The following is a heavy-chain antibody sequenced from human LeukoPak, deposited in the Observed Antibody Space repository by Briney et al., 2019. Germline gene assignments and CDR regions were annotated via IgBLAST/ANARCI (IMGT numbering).Heavy chain of an antibody. V-gene: IGHV5-51*01. D-gene: IGHD3-10*01. J-gene: IGHJ4*02. CDR3: ARRSVYGSGSYYTSFHFDY. CDR2: IYLGDSDT. CDR1: GYSFTSYW. Sequence: AGESLKISCKGSGYSFTSYWIGWVRQMPGKGLEWMGIIYLGDSDTRYSPSFQGQVTISADKSISTAYLQWSSLEASDTAMYYCARRSVYGSGSYYTSFHFDYWGQGTLVTVSS.